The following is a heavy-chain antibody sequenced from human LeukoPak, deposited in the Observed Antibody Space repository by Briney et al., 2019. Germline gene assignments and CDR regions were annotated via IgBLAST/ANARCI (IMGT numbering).Heavy chain of an antibody. J-gene: IGHJ4*02. D-gene: IGHD1-26*01. V-gene: IGHV1-46*01. Sequence: ASVKVSCKASGYTFTSYYMHWVRQAPGQGLEWMGIINPSGGSTSYAQKFQGRVTMTRDTSTSTVYMELSSLRSEDTAVYYCAREPNSGSYQRSFDYWGQGTLVTVSS. CDR3: AREPNSGSYQRSFDY. CDR1: GYTFTSYY. CDR2: INPSGGST.